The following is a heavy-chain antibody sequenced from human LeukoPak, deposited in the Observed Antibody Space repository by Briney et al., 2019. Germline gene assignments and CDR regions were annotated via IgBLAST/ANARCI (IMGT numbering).Heavy chain of an antibody. Sequence: SETLSLTCTVSGASISNYYWSWIRQPPGKGLEWLGYIFYSGSNKYNPSLKSRVTISLDTSKNQFSLQLRSVTAADTAVYYCARFTTVVPAFWYFDLWGRGTLVTVSS. CDR2: IFYSGSN. CDR3: ARFTTVVPAFWYFDL. CDR1: GASISNYY. V-gene: IGHV4-59*08. D-gene: IGHD4-23*01. J-gene: IGHJ2*01.